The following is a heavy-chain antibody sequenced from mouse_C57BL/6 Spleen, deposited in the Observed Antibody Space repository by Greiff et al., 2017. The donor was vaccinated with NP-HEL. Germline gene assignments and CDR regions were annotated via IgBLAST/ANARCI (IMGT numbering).Heavy chain of an antibody. V-gene: IGHV1-50*01. D-gene: IGHD1-1*01. CDR1: GYTFTSYW. J-gene: IGHJ1*03. CDR3: ARSYYGSSPYWYFDV. CDR2: IDPSDSYT. Sequence: QVQLQRPGAELVKPGASVKLSCKASGYTFTSYWLQWVKQRPGQGLEWIGEIDPSDSYTNYNQKFKGKATLTVDTSSSTAYMQLSSLTSEDSAVYYCARSYYGSSPYWYFDVWGTGTTVTVSS.